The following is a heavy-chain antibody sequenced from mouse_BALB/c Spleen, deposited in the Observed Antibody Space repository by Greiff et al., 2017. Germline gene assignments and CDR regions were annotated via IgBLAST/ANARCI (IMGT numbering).Heavy chain of an antibody. CDR1: GYTITSDYV. CDR3: ARGGYYDYGVAY. Sequence: EVKLQESGPGLVKPSQSLSLTCTVTGYTITSDYVCSLIRQFPGNLLECMGYISDSGSTNYNPSLKSRNSITRDTSKNQFFLQLNSVTTEDTAAYYCARGGYYDYGVAYWGQGTLVTVSA. J-gene: IGHJ3*01. V-gene: IGHV3-2*02. CDR2: ISDSGST. D-gene: IGHD2-4*01.